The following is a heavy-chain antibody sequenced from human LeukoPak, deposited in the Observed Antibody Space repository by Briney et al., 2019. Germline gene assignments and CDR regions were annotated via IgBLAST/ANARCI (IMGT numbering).Heavy chain of an antibody. CDR3: ARPGTYYDFWSGYTPTAAAFDI. V-gene: IGHV4-59*01. CDR2: IYYSGST. Sequence: SETLSLTCTVSGGSISSYYWSWIRQPPGKGLEWIGYIYYSGSTNHNPSLKSRVTISVDTSKNQFSLKLSSVTAADTAVYYCARPGTYYDFWSGYTPTAAAFDIWGQGTMVTVSS. D-gene: IGHD3-3*01. J-gene: IGHJ3*02. CDR1: GGSISSYY.